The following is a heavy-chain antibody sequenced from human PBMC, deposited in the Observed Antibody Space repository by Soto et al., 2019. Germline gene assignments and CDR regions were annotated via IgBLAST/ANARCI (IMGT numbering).Heavy chain of an antibody. Sequence: SETLSLTCAVYGGSFSGYYWSWIRQPPGKGLEWIGEINHSGSTNYNPSLKSRVTISVDTSKNQFSLKLSSVTAADTAVYYCARGATEDIVVVVAHYYYYYMDVWGKGTTVTVSS. D-gene: IGHD2-15*01. J-gene: IGHJ6*03. CDR1: GGSFSGYY. CDR2: INHSGST. CDR3: ARGATEDIVVVVAHYYYYYMDV. V-gene: IGHV4-34*01.